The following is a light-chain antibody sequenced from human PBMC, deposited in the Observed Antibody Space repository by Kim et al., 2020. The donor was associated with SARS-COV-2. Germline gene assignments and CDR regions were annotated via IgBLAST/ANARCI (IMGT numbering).Light chain of an antibody. J-gene: IGLJ3*02. CDR1: SSDVGAYNL. Sequence: GQSVTISCTGTSSDVGAYNLVSWYQQHPGKAPKFMIHDVSQRPSGVSNRFSGSKYGNTASLTISGLQAEDEADYYCTSYTRSDTWVFGGGTQLTVL. CDR3: TSYTRSDTWV. V-gene: IGLV2-14*03. CDR2: DVS.